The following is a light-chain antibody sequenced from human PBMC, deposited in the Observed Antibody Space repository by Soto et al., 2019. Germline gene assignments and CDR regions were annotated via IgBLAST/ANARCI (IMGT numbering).Light chain of an antibody. Sequence: EIVLTQSPGTLSLSPGERATLSCRASQTINSRVLAWYQQRPGQAPRLLLYGASSRATGIPDRFTGSGSGTDFTLTISRLEPEDFAVYYCQQYDTFGQGTKLEIK. V-gene: IGKV3-20*01. CDR3: QQYDT. J-gene: IGKJ2*01. CDR2: GAS. CDR1: QTINSRV.